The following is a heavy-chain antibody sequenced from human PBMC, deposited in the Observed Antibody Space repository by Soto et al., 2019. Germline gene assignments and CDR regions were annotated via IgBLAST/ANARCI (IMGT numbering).Heavy chain of an antibody. V-gene: IGHV3-33*01. Sequence: HPGGSLRLSCAASGFTFSSYGMRWVRQAPGKGLEWVAVIWYDGSNKYYADSVKGRFTISRDNSKNTLYLQMNSLRAEDTAVYYCARDAHDFWSGYDYYYYMDVWGKGTTVTVSS. J-gene: IGHJ6*03. CDR1: GFTFSSYG. D-gene: IGHD3-3*01. CDR3: ARDAHDFWSGYDYYYYMDV. CDR2: IWYDGSNK.